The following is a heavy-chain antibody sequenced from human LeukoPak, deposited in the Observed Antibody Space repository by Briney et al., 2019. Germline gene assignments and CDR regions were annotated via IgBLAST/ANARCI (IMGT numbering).Heavy chain of an antibody. CDR1: GGSISSSSYY. CDR3: ARVGCSGGSCYCDY. Sequence: PSETLSLTCTVSGGSISSSSYYWGWIRQPPGKGLEWIGYIYYSGSTNYNPSLKSRVTISVDTSKNQFSLKLSSVTAADTAVYYCARVGCSGGSCYCDYWGQGTLVTVSS. V-gene: IGHV4-61*05. CDR2: IYYSGST. D-gene: IGHD2-15*01. J-gene: IGHJ4*02.